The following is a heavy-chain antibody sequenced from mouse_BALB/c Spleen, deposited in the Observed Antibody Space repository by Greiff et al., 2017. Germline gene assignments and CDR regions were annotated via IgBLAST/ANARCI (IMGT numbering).Heavy chain of an antibody. Sequence: QVQLQQSGAELAKPGASVKMSCKASGYTFTSYWMHWVKQRPGQGLEWIGYINPSTGYTEYNQKFKDQATLTADKSSSTAYMQLSSLTSEDSAVYYCARMPSYYYGSSSYFDYWGQGTTLTVSS. CDR3: ARMPSYYYGSSSYFDY. CDR1: GYTFTSYW. J-gene: IGHJ2*01. D-gene: IGHD1-1*01. V-gene: IGHV1-7*01. CDR2: INPSTGYT.